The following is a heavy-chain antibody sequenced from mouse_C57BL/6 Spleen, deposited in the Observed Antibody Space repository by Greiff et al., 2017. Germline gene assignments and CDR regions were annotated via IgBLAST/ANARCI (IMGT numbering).Heavy chain of an antibody. CDR1: GFSLSTSGMG. D-gene: IGHD2-1*01. V-gene: IGHV8-12*01. Sequence: VTLKVCGPGILQSSQTLSLTCSFSGFSLSTSGMGVSWIRQPSGKGLEWLAHIYWDDDKRYNPSLKSRLTISKDTSRNQVFLKITSVDTADTATYYCARRRSKVTSEEGFAYWGQGTLVTVSA. CDR2: IYWDDDK. CDR3: ARRRSKVTSEEGFAY. J-gene: IGHJ3*01.